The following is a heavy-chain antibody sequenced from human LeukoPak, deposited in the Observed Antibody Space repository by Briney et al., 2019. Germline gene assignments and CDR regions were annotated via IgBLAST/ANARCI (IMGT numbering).Heavy chain of an antibody. CDR1: GGSISSGDYY. CDR2: IYYSGST. CDR3: AREGYYGSGSYLDY. Sequence: SQTLSLTCTVSGGSISSGDYYWSWIRQPPGKGLEWIGYIYYSGSTYYNPSLKSRVTISVDTSKNQLSLKLSSVTAADTAVYYCAREGYYGSGSYLDYWGQGTLVTVSS. J-gene: IGHJ4*02. D-gene: IGHD3-10*01. V-gene: IGHV4-30-4*01.